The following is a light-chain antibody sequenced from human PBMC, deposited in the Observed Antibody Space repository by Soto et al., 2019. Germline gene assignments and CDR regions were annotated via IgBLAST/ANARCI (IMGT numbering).Light chain of an antibody. CDR1: SSDVGGYHY. Sequence: QSVLTQPPSASGSPGQSVTISCTGTSSDVGGYHYVSWYQQHPGKAPKLMIHEVTKRPSGVPDRFSGSKSGNTASLTVSRLQGEDEADYYCSSYAGSNNLVFGGGTKLTVL. J-gene: IGLJ2*01. V-gene: IGLV2-8*01. CDR3: SSYAGSNNLV. CDR2: EVT.